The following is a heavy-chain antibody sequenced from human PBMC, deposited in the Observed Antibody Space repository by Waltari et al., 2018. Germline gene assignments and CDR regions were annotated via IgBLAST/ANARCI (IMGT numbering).Heavy chain of an antibody. CDR2: IIPIFGTA. Sequence: QVQLVQSGAEVKKPGSSVKVSCKASGGTFSSYAISWVRRAPGQGLAWMGGIIPIFGTANYAQKFQGRVTITADEATSTAYMELSSLRSEDTAVYYCARNLVLRDYFDYWGQGTLVTVSS. CDR3: ARNLVLRDYFDY. CDR1: GGTFSSYA. D-gene: IGHD2-8*01. V-gene: IGHV1-69*12. J-gene: IGHJ4*02.